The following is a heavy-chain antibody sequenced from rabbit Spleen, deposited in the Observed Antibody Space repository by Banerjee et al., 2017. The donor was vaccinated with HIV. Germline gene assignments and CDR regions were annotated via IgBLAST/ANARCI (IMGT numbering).Heavy chain of an antibody. CDR1: GVSFSGDSY. J-gene: IGHJ6*01. CDR3: ARDTSSSFSSYGMDL. V-gene: IGHV1S40*01. CDR2: IDTGSSGFT. Sequence: QSLEESGGDLVKPGASLTLTCIASGVSFSGDSYMCWVRQAPGKGLEWIVCIDTGSSGFTYFASWAKGRFTISKTSSTTVTLQMTRLTGADTATYFCARDTSSSFSSYGMDLWGPGTLVTVS. D-gene: IGHD1-1*01.